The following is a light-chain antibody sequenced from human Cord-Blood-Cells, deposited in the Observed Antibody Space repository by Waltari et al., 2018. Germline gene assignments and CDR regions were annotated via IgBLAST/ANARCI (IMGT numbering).Light chain of an antibody. CDR2: DAS. V-gene: IGKV3-11*01. J-gene: IGKJ5*01. Sequence: EIVLTQSPATLSLSPGERATLSCRASQSVSSYLAWYQQKPGQAPRLLIYDASNRATGTPARFSGSGSGTDFTHTISCLEPEDFAVYYCQQRSNWPITFGQGTRLEIK. CDR1: QSVSSY. CDR3: QQRSNWPIT.